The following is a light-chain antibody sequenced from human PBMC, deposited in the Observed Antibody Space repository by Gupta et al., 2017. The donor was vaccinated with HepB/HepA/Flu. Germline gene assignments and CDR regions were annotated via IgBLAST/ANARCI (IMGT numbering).Light chain of an antibody. CDR3: AAGDASCYV. CDR2: GNH. Sequence: QSVLTQPTSASGTPGQSVTVSRSGSSSNIGCNTVNWYQQLPGTAPKLLIFGNHHRPSGVPDRFSGSKSVTSASLAIGGLQSEDEADYYCAAGDASCYVFGTGTKFSVL. V-gene: IGLV1-44*01. J-gene: IGLJ1*01. CDR1: SSNIGCNT.